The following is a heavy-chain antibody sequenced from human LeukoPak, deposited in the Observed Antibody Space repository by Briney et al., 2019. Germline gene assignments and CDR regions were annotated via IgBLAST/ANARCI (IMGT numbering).Heavy chain of an antibody. CDR1: GGSISSDSYH. Sequence: TSETLSLTCTVSGGSISSDSYHWSWIRQPAGKGLEWIGRIYTSGSTNYNPSLKSRVTISVDTSKNQFSLKLSSVTAADTAVYYCARADGYNYVAFDYWGQGTLVTVSS. V-gene: IGHV4-61*02. J-gene: IGHJ4*02. CDR2: IYTSGST. D-gene: IGHD5-24*01. CDR3: ARADGYNYVAFDY.